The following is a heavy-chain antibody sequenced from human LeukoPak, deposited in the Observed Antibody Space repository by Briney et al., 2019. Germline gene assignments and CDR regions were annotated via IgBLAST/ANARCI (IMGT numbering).Heavy chain of an antibody. CDR3: ARGGKYYYDSSGSFYYYYMDV. V-gene: IGHV1-18*01. CDR1: GYTLSEYA. CDR2: ITPNNGNI. J-gene: IGHJ6*03. Sequence: ASVKVSCKASGYTLSEYAVTWVRQAPGQGLEWMGWITPNNGNINYAQKFQGRFTMTTDTSTTTAYMELRSLRSDDTAVYYCARGGKYYYDSSGSFYYYYMDVWGKGTTVTISS. D-gene: IGHD3-22*01.